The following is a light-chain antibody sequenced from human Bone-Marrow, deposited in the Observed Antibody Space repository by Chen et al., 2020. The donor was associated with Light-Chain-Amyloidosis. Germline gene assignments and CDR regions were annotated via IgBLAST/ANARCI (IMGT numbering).Light chain of an antibody. J-gene: IGLJ3*02. CDR2: DDS. CDR1: NIGSTS. Sequence: SYLLTRPSPLSVAPGQPAPIAFGGNNIGSTSVHWYQQTPGQAPLLVVYDDSDRPSGIPERLSGSNSGNTATLTISRVEAGDEADYYCQVWDRSSDRPVFGGGTKLTVL. CDR3: QVWDRSSDRPV. V-gene: IGLV3-21*02.